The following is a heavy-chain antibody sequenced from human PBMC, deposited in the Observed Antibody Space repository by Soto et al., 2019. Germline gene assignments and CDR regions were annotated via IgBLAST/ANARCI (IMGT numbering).Heavy chain of an antibody. V-gene: IGHV4-38-2*01. D-gene: IGHD2-15*01. CDR2: IYHSGGT. CDR3: ARTLYCSGGFCSPLRGMDV. Sequence: PSETLSLTCAMSGSSISIGYYWGWIRQPPGKGLEWIGTIYHSGGTYSSPSLKDRVTISLDTSKNQISLRLRSVTAADTAIYYCARTLYCSGGFCSPLRGMDVWGQGTTVTVSS. CDR1: GSSISIGYY. J-gene: IGHJ6*02.